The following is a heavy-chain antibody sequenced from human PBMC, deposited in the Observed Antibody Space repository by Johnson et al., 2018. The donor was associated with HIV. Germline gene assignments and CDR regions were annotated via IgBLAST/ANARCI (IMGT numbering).Heavy chain of an antibody. V-gene: IGHV3-23*04. Sequence: VRLVESGGGLVQPGGSLRLSCAASGFTFSSYAMSWVRQAPGKGLEWVSAISGSGGSTYYADSVKGRFTISRDNSKNTLYLQMNSLRAEDTAVYYCAKDQTYNFWSGYYGGDAFDIWGQGTMVTVSS. CDR2: ISGSGGST. D-gene: IGHD3-3*01. CDR1: GFTFSSYA. J-gene: IGHJ3*02. CDR3: AKDQTYNFWSGYYGGDAFDI.